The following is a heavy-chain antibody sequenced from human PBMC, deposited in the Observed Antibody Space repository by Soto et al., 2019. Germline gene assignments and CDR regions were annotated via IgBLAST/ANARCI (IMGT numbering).Heavy chain of an antibody. J-gene: IGHJ6*02. V-gene: IGHV3-23*01. CDR3: AKGDWLYDSYCGMEV. Sequence: EEQLLESGGGLVQPGGSLRLSCTASGFTFSLYAMSWARHTPGKGLEWVASISGSGERTYYADSVKGQFTISKDKSQNAVFLQMNSMRAEDEAEYYCAKGDWLYDSYCGMEVWGQGTSVTVSS. D-gene: IGHD3-9*01. CDR1: GFTFSLYA. CDR2: ISGSGERT.